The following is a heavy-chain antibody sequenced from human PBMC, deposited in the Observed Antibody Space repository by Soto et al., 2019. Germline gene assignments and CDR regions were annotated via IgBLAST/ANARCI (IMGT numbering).Heavy chain of an antibody. V-gene: IGHV1-69*01. CDR3: ARDLGGDTVRGMYYYYYGMDV. J-gene: IGHJ6*02. Sequence: QVQLVQSGAEVKKPGSSVKVSCKASGGTFSSYAISWVRQAPGQGLEWMGGIIPIFGTANYAQKFQGRVTNTADESTSTAYMELSSLRSEDTAVYYCARDLGGDTVRGMYYYYYGMDVWGQGTTVTVSS. CDR1: GGTFSSYA. CDR2: IIPIFGTA. D-gene: IGHD2-21*02.